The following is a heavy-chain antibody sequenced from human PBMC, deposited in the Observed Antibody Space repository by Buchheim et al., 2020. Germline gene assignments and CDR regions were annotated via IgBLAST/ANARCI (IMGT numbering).Heavy chain of an antibody. Sequence: QEQLVQSGGGVVQPGRSLRLSCTASELAFSNYNMHWVRLAPGKGLEWVAAISYSGSDKHYADSVKGRFTISRDNSKHTLYLQMDSLRPEDSAVYYCAKVVLRHSTTWYVYFGLDVWGQGTT. CDR2: ISYSGSDK. CDR1: ELAFSNYN. CDR3: AKVVLRHSTTWYVYFGLDV. V-gene: IGHV3-30*18. J-gene: IGHJ6*02. D-gene: IGHD6-13*01.